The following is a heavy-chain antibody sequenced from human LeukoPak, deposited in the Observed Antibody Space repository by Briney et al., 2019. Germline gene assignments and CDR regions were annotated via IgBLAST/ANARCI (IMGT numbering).Heavy chain of an antibody. CDR3: ARASGSYWWFDS. Sequence: ASVKVSCKASGYTFTGYYLHWVRQAPGQGLEWMGCVNPNSGDTNYAQKFQGSVAMTRDTSISTVYMELSRLRSDDTAVYYCARASGSYWWFDSWGQGTLVTVSS. CDR2: VNPNSGDT. D-gene: IGHD1-26*01. CDR1: GYTFTGYY. V-gene: IGHV1-2*02. J-gene: IGHJ5*01.